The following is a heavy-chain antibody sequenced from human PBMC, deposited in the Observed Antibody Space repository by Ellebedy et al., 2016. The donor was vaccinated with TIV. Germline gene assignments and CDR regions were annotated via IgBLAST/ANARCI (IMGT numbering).Heavy chain of an antibody. Sequence: MPSETLSLTCAVYGGSFSGFYWNWIRQPPGKELEWLGFIHYSGSTRYNPSLKSRVTISVDTAKNQFSLKLTSVIAADTAVYYCARGAGWYSYWGQGTLVTVSS. V-gene: IGHV4-59*01. CDR3: ARGAGWYSY. CDR2: IHYSGST. D-gene: IGHD6-19*01. J-gene: IGHJ4*02. CDR1: GGSFSGFY.